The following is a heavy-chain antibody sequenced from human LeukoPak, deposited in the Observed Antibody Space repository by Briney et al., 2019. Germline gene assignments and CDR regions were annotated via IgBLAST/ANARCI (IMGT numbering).Heavy chain of an antibody. D-gene: IGHD3-9*01. CDR1: GFTFSSYA. Sequence: GGSLRLSCATSGFTFSSYAMSWVRQAPGKGLEWVSGIGASGGSTYFADSVKGRFTISRDNSKNTLYLQMNSLRTEDTAVYYCAKAEGYDILTGLDYWGQGTLVTVSS. CDR2: IGASGGST. CDR3: AKAEGYDILTGLDY. V-gene: IGHV3-23*01. J-gene: IGHJ4*02.